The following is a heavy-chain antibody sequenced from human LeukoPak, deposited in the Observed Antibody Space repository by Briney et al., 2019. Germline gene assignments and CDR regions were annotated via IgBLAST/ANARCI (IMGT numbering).Heavy chain of an antibody. CDR3: ARFIAAPYYFDY. D-gene: IGHD6-13*01. J-gene: IGHJ4*02. CDR1: GGTFSSYA. CDR2: IIPILGTA. Sequence: GSSVKVSCKASGGTFSSYAISWVRQAPGQGLEWMGGIIPILGTANYAQKFQGRVTITADESTSTAYTELSSLRSEDTAVYYCARFIAAPYYFDYWGRGTLVTVSS. V-gene: IGHV1-69*01.